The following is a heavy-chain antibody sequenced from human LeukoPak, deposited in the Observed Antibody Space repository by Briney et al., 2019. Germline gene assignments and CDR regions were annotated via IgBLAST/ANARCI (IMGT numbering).Heavy chain of an antibody. J-gene: IGHJ4*02. V-gene: IGHV4-4*07. D-gene: IGHD5/OR15-5a*01. CDR2: IYTSGST. Sequence: SETLSLTCIVSGSSISNYYWSWIRQPAGKGLEWIGHIYTSGSTNYNPSLKSRVTISVDTSKNQFSLKVISATAADTAVYYCARDSVYDIIDYWGQGTLVTVSS. CDR1: GSSISNYY. CDR3: ARDSVYDIIDY.